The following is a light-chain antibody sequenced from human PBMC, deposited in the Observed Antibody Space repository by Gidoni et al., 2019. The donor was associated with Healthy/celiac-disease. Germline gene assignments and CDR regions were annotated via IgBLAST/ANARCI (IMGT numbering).Light chain of an antibody. CDR2: EVS. V-gene: IGLV2-8*01. Sequence: QSALTQPPSASGSPGQSVTISCTGTSRDVGGYNYVSWYQQHPVKAPKLMIYEVSKRPSGVPDRFSGSKSGNTASLTVSELQAEDEADYYCSSYAGSNNVVFGGGTKLTVL. J-gene: IGLJ2*01. CDR3: SSYAGSNNVV. CDR1: SRDVGGYNY.